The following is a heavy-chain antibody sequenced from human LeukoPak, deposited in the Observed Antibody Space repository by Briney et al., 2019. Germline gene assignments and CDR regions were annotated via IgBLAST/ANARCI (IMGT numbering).Heavy chain of an antibody. J-gene: IGHJ4*02. CDR2: IKQDGSEK. D-gene: IGHD3-10*01. CDR3: ARYYYGSGSYYFDY. CDR1: GFTFSSYW. Sequence: PGGSLRLSCAASGFTFSSYWMSWVRQAPGKGLEWVANIKQDGSEKYYVDSVKGRFTISRDNAKNSLYLQVNSLRAEDTAVYYCARYYYGSGSYYFDYWGQGTLVTVSS. V-gene: IGHV3-7*01.